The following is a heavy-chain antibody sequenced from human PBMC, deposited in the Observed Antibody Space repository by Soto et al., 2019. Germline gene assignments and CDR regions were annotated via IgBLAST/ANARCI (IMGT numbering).Heavy chain of an antibody. CDR2: IKQDGSEK. CDR3: AKDVGATTDYFDY. D-gene: IGHD1-26*01. Sequence: GSLRLSCTASGFTFSSYWMSWVRQAAGKGLEWVANIKQDGSEKYYVDSVKGRFTISRDNAKNTLYLQMSSLRAEDTAVYYCAKDVGATTDYFDYWGQGTQVTVSS. CDR1: GFTFSSYW. J-gene: IGHJ4*02. V-gene: IGHV3-7*01.